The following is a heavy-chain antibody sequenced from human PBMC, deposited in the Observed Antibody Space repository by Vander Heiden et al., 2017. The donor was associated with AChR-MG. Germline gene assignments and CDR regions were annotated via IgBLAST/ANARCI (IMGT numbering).Heavy chain of an antibody. CDR3: ARSYDSSGRYFDY. CDR1: GYSFTNYW. Sequence: EVQLVQSGAEVKEPGESLKISCKGSGYSFTNYWIGWVRQMPGKGLEWMGSIYPGDSDIRYSPSFQGQLTISVDKSVTTAYLQWSSLKASDTAMYYCARSYDSSGRYFDYWGQGALVTVS. D-gene: IGHD3-22*01. CDR2: IYPGDSDI. J-gene: IGHJ4*02. V-gene: IGHV5-51*01.